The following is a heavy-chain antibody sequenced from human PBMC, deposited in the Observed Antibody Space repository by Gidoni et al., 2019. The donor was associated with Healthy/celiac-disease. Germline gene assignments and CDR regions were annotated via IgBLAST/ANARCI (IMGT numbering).Heavy chain of an antibody. CDR2: IYYSGST. CDR3: ARFIAAAAYWYFDL. CDR1: GGSISSSSYY. Sequence: QLQLQESGPGLGKPSETLSLTCTVSGGSISSSSYYWGWIRQPPGKGLVWIGSIYYSGSTYYTPSLKSRVTISVDTSKNQFSLKLSSVTAADTAVYYCARFIAAAAYWYFDLWGRGTLVTVSS. J-gene: IGHJ2*01. D-gene: IGHD6-13*01. V-gene: IGHV4-39*01.